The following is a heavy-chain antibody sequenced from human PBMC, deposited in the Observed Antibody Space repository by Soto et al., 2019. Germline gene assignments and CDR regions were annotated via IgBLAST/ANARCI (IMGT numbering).Heavy chain of an antibody. V-gene: IGHV3-21*01. CDR3: ARGDAGGFTMVRGVMGHYYYYGMDV. CDR2: ISSSSSYI. J-gene: IGHJ6*02. D-gene: IGHD3-10*01. Sequence: PGGSLRLSCAASGFTFSSYSMNWVRQAPGKGLEWVSSISSSSSYIYYADSVKGRFTISRDNAKNSLYLQMNSLRAEDTAVYYCARGDAGGFTMVRGVMGHYYYYGMDVWGQGNTVTVSS. CDR1: GFTFSSYS.